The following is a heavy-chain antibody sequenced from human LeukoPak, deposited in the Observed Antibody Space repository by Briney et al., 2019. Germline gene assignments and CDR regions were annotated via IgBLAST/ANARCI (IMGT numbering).Heavy chain of an antibody. D-gene: IGHD4-23*01. V-gene: IGHV1-18*01. CDR2: ISAYNGNT. CDR3: ARFGNYGGNQEFDY. Sequence: ASVKVSYKASGYTFTSYGISWVRQAPGQGLEWMGWISAYNGNTNYAQRLQGRVTMTTDTSTSTAYMELRSLRSDDTAVYYCARFGNYGGNQEFDYWGQGTLVTVSS. J-gene: IGHJ4*02. CDR1: GYTFTSYG.